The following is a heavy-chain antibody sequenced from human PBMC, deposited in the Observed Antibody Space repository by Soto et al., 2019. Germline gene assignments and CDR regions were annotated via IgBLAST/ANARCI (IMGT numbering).Heavy chain of an antibody. J-gene: IGHJ4*02. CDR1: GGSISSYY. CDR2: IYYSGST. CDR3: ARVGYSYGYDY. D-gene: IGHD5-18*01. V-gene: IGHV4-59*01. Sequence: SETLSLTCTVSGGSISSYYWSWIRQPPGKGLEWIGYIYYSGSTNYNPSLKSRVTISVDTSKNQFSLKLSSVTAADTAVYYCARVGYSYGYDYWGQGTLVTVSS.